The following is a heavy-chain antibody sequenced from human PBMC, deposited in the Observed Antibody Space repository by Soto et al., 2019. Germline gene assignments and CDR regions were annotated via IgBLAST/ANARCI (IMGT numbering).Heavy chain of an antibody. V-gene: IGHV1-18*01. CDR2: ISAYNGNT. CDR3: AILHYDILNRMDV. CDR1: GYTFTSYG. J-gene: IGHJ6*02. D-gene: IGHD3-9*01. Sequence: ASVKVSCKASGYTFTSYGISWVRQAPGQGLEWMGWISAYNGNTNYAQKLQGRVTMTTDTSTSTAYMELSSLRSEDTAVYYCAILHYDILNRMDVWGQGTTVTVSS.